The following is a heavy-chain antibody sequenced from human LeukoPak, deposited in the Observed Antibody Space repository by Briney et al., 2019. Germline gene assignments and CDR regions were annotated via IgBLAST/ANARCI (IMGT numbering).Heavy chain of an antibody. V-gene: IGHV4-38-2*02. CDR3: ARCRTESLYYYYGMDV. CDR2: IYHSGST. Sequence: SETLSLTCTVSGYSISSGYYWGWIRQPPGKGLEWIGSIYHSGSTYYNPSLKSRVTISVDTSKNQFSLKLSSVTAADTAVYYCARCRTESLYYYYGMDVWGQGTTVTVSS. CDR1: GYSISSGYY. J-gene: IGHJ6*02.